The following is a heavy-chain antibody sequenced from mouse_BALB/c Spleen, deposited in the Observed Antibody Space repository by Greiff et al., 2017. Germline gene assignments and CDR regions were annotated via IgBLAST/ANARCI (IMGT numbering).Heavy chain of an antibody. CDR1: GFTFTSYG. J-gene: IGHJ4*01. CDR2: INPYDSET. Sequence: FQLQQPGADLVRPGASVKLSCTASGFTFTSYGMTWVKQRPEQGLEWIGRINPYDSETHNNQKSKDKAILTVDKSSSTAYMQLSSMTSEDSAVYYCARGMDDWGQGTTGTVSA. CDR3: ARGMDD. V-gene: IGHV1-61*01.